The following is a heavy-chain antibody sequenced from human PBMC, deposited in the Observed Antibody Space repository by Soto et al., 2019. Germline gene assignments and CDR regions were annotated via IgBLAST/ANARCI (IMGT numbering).Heavy chain of an antibody. D-gene: IGHD2-2*02. CDR1: GYTFTGYY. J-gene: IGHJ6*02. CDR2: INPNSGGT. Sequence: ASVKVSCKASGYTFTGYYMHWVRQAPGQGLEWMGWINPNSGGTNYAQKFQGWVTMTRDTSISTAYMELSRLRSDDTAVYYCARAGYCSSTSFYRPCYYYGMDVWGQGTTVTVSS. V-gene: IGHV1-2*04. CDR3: ARAGYCSSTSFYRPCYYYGMDV.